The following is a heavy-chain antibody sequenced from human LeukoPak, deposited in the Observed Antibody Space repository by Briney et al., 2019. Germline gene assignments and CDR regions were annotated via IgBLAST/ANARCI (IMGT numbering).Heavy chain of an antibody. V-gene: IGHV4-39*07. CDR2: IYYSGST. CDR1: GGSISSSSYY. J-gene: IGHJ5*02. CDR3: ARVADYGGAHWFDP. Sequence: SETLSLTCTVSGGSISSSSYYWGWIRQPPGKGLEWIGSIYYSGSTYYNPSLKSRVTISVDTSKNQFSLKLSSVTAADTAVYYCARVADYGGAHWFDPWGQGTLVTVSS. D-gene: IGHD4-23*01.